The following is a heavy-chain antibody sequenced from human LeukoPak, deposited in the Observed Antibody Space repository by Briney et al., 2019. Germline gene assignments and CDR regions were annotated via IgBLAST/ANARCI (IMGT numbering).Heavy chain of an antibody. CDR3: ARVYYSSSYDYWYFDL. CDR1: GGSISSSNW. Sequence: SETLSLTCAVSGGSISSSNWWSWVRQPPGKGLEWIGEIYHSGSTNYNPSLKSRVTISVDKSKNQFSLKLSSVTAADTAVYYCARVYYSSSYDYWYFDLWGRGTLVTVSS. CDR2: IYHSGST. J-gene: IGHJ2*01. V-gene: IGHV4-4*02. D-gene: IGHD6-13*01.